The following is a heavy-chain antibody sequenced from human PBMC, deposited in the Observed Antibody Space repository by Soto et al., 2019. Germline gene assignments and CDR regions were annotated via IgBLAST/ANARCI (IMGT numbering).Heavy chain of an antibody. CDR2: INPNSGDT. CDR3: ARGALSGFFIY. D-gene: IGHD3-3*01. V-gene: IGHV1-2*02. J-gene: IGHJ4*02. Sequence: QVQLVQSGAEVKKPGASVKVSCKASGYTFIDFFIHWVRQAPGQGLEWMGWINPNSGDTNYAQSFQGRVAMTRDTSVTTAFMELNSLRPDDTAVYFCARGALSGFFIYWGQGALVTVSA. CDR1: GYTFIDFF.